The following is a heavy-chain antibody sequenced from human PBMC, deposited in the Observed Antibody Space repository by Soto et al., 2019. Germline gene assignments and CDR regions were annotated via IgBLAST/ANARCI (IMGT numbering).Heavy chain of an antibody. D-gene: IGHD1-26*01. Sequence: QVQLVQSGAEVKEPGASVRVSCKASGYTFTNNDISWVRQATGQGLEWMGGMNPISGNAGYAQKVQGRVTMTRNTSISTAYLELRSLRVEDTAVYYCARWVVGADYSDYWGQGTLVTVSS. CDR2: MNPISGNA. CDR3: ARWVVGADYSDY. J-gene: IGHJ4*02. CDR1: GYTFTNND. V-gene: IGHV1-8*01.